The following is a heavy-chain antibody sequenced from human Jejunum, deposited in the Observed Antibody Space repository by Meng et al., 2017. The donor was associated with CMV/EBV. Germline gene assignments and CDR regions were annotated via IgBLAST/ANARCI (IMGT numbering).Heavy chain of an antibody. CDR3: VRDRFGVVTPDVFDI. Sequence: FTVSSYNLDWVSQAPGKGLEWIASITSTSRYIYYADSVKGRFTISRDNAKNSLYLQMNSLRAEDTAVYYCVRDRFGVVTPDVFDIWGQGTMVTVSS. CDR2: ITSTSRYI. V-gene: IGHV3-21*01. J-gene: IGHJ3*02. D-gene: IGHD3-3*01. CDR1: FTVSSYN.